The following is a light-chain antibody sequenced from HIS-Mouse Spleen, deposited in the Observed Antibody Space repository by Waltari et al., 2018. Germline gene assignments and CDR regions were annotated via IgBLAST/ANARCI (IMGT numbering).Light chain of an antibody. J-gene: IGKJ1*01. CDR1: QGISSY. V-gene: IGKV1-9*01. CDR3: QQLNSYPPT. Sequence: DIQSTQSPSFLSASVADRVTITCRASQGISSYLAWYQQTQGKAPKRLIYAASTLQSRVPSRFSGSGSGTEFTLTISSLQPEDFATYYCQQLNSYPPTFGQGTKVEIK. CDR2: AAS.